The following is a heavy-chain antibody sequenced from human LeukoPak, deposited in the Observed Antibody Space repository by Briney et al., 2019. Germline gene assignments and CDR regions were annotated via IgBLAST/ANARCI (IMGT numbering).Heavy chain of an antibody. V-gene: IGHV3-23*01. D-gene: IGHD6-13*01. J-gene: IGHJ4*02. Sequence: PGGSLRLSCAASGFTFSNYAMTWVRQAPGKGLEWVSAISGSDDSTYYADSVKGRFTISRDNSKNTLYLQMNSLRAEDTAVYYCAKDGLLTAAGRFDYWGQGTLVTVSP. CDR2: ISGSDDST. CDR3: AKDGLLTAAGRFDY. CDR1: GFTFSNYA.